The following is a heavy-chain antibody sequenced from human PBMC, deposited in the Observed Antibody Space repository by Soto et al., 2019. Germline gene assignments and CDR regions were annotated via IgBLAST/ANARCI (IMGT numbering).Heavy chain of an antibody. J-gene: IGHJ4*02. CDR3: AKSVYNWNDEFFDY. D-gene: IGHD1-1*01. Sequence: PGGSLRLSCEASGFTLSSHWMNWVRQAPGKGLVWVSRIDSDGGSITYADSVKGRFTISRDNAKNTLYLQMNSLRAEDTAVYYCAKSVYNWNDEFFDYWGQGTLVTVSS. CDR2: IDSDGGSI. V-gene: IGHV3-74*01. CDR1: GFTLSSHW.